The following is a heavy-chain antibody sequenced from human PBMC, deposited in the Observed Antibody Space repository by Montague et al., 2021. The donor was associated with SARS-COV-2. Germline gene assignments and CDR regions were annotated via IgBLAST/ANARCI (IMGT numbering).Heavy chain of an antibody. V-gene: IGHV4-39*02. CDR2: IYRSGYT. CDR3: TRGAPGY. Sequence: SETLSLTCTVSHGSISSSLSYWGWIRQPPGKGLEWIGSIYRSGYTFYSPSLKSRITMSVDTSKSQFSLNLASVNVADMAVYYCTRGAPGYWGQGTVVTVSS. CDR1: HGSISSSLSY. J-gene: IGHJ4*02.